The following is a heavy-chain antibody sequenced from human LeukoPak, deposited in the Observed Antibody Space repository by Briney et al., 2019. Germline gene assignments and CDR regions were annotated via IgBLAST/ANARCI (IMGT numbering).Heavy chain of an antibody. CDR1: GGTFSSYA. D-gene: IGHD3-22*01. CDR2: IIPIFGTA. V-gene: IGHV1-69*13. J-gene: IGHJ4*02. Sequence: EASVKVSCKASGGTFSSYAISWVRQAPGQGLEWMGGIIPIFGTANYAQKFQGRVTITADESTSTAYMELSSLRSEDTAVYYCARPARGYYDSSGYDYWGQGTLVTVSS. CDR3: ARPARGYYDSSGYDY.